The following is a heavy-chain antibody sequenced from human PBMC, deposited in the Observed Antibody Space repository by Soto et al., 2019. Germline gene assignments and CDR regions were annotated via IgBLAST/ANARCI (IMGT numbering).Heavy chain of an antibody. CDR2: IKEDGSEK. CDR1: GFTFSNYW. V-gene: IGHV3-7*03. D-gene: IGHD2-2*01. J-gene: IGHJ6*02. Sequence: GGSLRLSCAASGFTFSNYWMSWVRQAPGKRLEWVANIKEDGSEKYYVDSVKGRFTISRDNAKNSLFLQMNSLRAEDTAVYYCATDLYQLPTMKYYYYGMDVWGQGTTVTVSS. CDR3: ATDLYQLPTMKYYYYGMDV.